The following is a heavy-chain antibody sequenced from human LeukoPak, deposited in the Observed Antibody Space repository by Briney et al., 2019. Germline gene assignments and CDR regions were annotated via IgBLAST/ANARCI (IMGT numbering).Heavy chain of an antibody. CDR3: ARERYDFWSGYFREIDY. V-gene: IGHV4-34*01. CDR2: INHSGST. J-gene: IGHJ4*02. D-gene: IGHD3-3*01. CDR1: GGSFSGYY. Sequence: SETLSLTCAVYGGSFSGYYWSWIRQPPGKGLEWIGEINHSGSTNYNPSLKGRVTISVDTSKNQFSLKLSSVTAADTAVYYCARERYDFWSGYFREIDYWGQGTLVTVSP.